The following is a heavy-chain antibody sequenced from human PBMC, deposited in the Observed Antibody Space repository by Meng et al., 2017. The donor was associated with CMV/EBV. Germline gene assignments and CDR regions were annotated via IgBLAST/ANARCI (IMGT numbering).Heavy chain of an antibody. CDR1: GGTFSSYA. CDR2: IIPILGIA. V-gene: IGHV1-69*10. D-gene: IGHD5-18*01. CDR3: ARGYSYGSLFDY. Sequence: SVKVSCKASGGTFSSYAISWVRQAPGQGLEWMGGIIPILGIANYAQKFQGRVTITADKSTSTAYMELRSLRSDDTAVYYCARGYSYGSLFDYWGQGTLVTVSS. J-gene: IGHJ4*02.